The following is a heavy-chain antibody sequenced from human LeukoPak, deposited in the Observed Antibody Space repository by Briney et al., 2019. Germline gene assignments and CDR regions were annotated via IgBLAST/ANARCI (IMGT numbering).Heavy chain of an antibody. V-gene: IGHV4-30-4*01. D-gene: IGHD3-16*02. J-gene: IGHJ3*01. CDR3: ARSLRGYSFDD. CDR2: IYYSGST. CDR1: GGSLSIADYY. Sequence: SETLSLTCTVSGGSLSIADYYWSWIRQPPGKGLEGLEWLGYIYYSGSTYYNPSLTRRITISIDTSKQQFSLKLISVTAADTAVYYCARSLRGYSFDDWGQGTMVTVSS.